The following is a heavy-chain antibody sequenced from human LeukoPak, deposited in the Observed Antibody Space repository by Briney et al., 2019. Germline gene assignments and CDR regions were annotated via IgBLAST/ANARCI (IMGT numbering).Heavy chain of an antibody. CDR1: GYTFTGYY. V-gene: IGHV1-2*02. Sequence: ASVKLSCKASGYTFTGYYINWVRQAPGQGLEWMGWINPNSGGTYYAQSFQGRVTMTRDTSISTAYMELSRLRSDDTAVYYCARAALGVWFGEPLGGPTEYWGQGTLVTVSS. CDR3: ARAALGVWFGEPLGGPTEY. D-gene: IGHD3-10*01. CDR2: INPNSGGT. J-gene: IGHJ4*02.